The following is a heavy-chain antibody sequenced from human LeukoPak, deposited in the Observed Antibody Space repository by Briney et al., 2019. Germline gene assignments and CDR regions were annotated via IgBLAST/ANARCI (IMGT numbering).Heavy chain of an antibody. CDR3: ARGTYYYDSSGYYRNYGMDV. D-gene: IGHD3-22*01. J-gene: IGHJ6*02. V-gene: IGHV3-30*04. CDR1: GFTFSSYA. CDR2: ISYDGSNK. Sequence: PGGSLRLSCAASGFTFSSYAMHWVRQAPGEGLEWVAVISYDGSNKYYADSVKGRFTISRDNSKNTLYLQMNSLRAEDTAVYYCARGTYYYDSSGYYRNYGMDVWGQGTTVTVSS.